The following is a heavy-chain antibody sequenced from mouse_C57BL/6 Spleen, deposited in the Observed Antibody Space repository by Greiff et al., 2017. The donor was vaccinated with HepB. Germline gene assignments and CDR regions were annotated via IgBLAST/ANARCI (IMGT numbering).Heavy chain of an antibody. D-gene: IGHD2-2*01. CDR2: ISSGGSYT. J-gene: IGHJ2*01. CDR1: GFTFSSYG. V-gene: IGHV5-6*01. CDR3: ARPTMVTTRHYCDY. Sequence: EVQGVESGGDLVKPGGSLKLSCAASGFTFSSYGMSWVRQTPDKRLEWVATISSGGSYTYYPDSVKGRFTISRDNAKNTLYLQMSILKSEDTAMYSCARPTMVTTRHYCDYWGQGTTLTVSS.